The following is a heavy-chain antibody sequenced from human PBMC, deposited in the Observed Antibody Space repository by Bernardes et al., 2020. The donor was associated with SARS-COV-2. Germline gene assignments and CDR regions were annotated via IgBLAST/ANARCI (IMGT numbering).Heavy chain of an antibody. CDR1: GYTFINYD. J-gene: IGHJ6*02. CDR3: ARGRAKRSTVNGKLHYGLDV. CDR2: MNPNSSNI. Sequence: AAVKVSCKASGYTFINYDINWVRQATGQGPEWMGWMNPNSSNIGYAERFQGRVTMTRITSISTAYLELSSLTSDDTAIYYCARGRAKRSTVNGKLHYGLDVWGQGTTVTVSS. D-gene: IGHD1-1*01. V-gene: IGHV1-8*01.